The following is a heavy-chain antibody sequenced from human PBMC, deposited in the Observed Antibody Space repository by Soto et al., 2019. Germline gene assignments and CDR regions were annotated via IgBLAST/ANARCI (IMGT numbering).Heavy chain of an antibody. V-gene: IGHV3-23*01. D-gene: IGHD5-12*01. CDR1: GFTFSSYA. J-gene: IGHJ6*02. Sequence: GGSLRLSCAASGFTFSSYAMSWVRQAPGKGLEWVSAISGSGGSTYYADSVKGRFTISRDNSKNTLYLQMNSLRAEDTAVYYCAKDGKDSGYDLHYYYGMDVWGQGTTVTVSS. CDR2: ISGSGGST. CDR3: AKDGKDSGYDLHYYYGMDV.